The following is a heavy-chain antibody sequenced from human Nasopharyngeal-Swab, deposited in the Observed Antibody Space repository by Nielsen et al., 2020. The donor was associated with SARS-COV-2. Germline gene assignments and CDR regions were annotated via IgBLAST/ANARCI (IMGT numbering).Heavy chain of an antibody. V-gene: IGHV3-53*01. CDR3: ARKPYYYGSGTTFDY. J-gene: IGHJ4*02. CDR2: IYSGGST. Sequence: WIRQPPGKGLEWVSVIYSGGSTYYADSVKGRFTISRDNSKNTLYLQMNSLRAEDTAVYYCARKPYYYGSGTTFDYWGQGTLVTVSS. D-gene: IGHD3-10*01.